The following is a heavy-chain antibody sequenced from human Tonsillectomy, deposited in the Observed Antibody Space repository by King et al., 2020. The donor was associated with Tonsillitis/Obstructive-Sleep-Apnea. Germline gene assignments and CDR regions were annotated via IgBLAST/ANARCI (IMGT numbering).Heavy chain of an antibody. CDR1: GFSLSNARMG. CDR2: IFSNDEK. CDR3: ARPTDYYDSSGYFGGKYYYYMDV. Sequence: TLKESGPVLVKPPETLTLTCTVSGFSLSNARMGVSWIRQPPGKALEWLAHIFSNDEKSYSTFLKCRLTISKYTSKSQMVLTMTNMNPVDTATYYCARPTDYYDSSGYFGGKYYYYMDVWGKGTTVTVSS. D-gene: IGHD3-22*01. V-gene: IGHV2-26*01. J-gene: IGHJ6*03.